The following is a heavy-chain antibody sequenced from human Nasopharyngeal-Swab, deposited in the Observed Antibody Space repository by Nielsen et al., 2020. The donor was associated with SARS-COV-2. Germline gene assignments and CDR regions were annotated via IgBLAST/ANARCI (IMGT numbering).Heavy chain of an antibody. D-gene: IGHD2-21*02. V-gene: IGHV3-23*01. J-gene: IGHJ3*01. CDR3: AKDDFCPACAFDV. CDR2: VSNNDGSHT. CDR1: GFDFWKYA. Sequence: GESLKISCAASGFDFWKYAMSWVRQAPGKGLEWVSTVSNNDGSHTFYADSVKGRFTITRNTSKNTVSLQMNSLRAEDTAVYYCAKDDFCPACAFDVWGQGTIVTVSS.